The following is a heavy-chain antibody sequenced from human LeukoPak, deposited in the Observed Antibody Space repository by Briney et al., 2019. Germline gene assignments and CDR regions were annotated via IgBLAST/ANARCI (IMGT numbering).Heavy chain of an antibody. CDR1: GASIDNYY. Sequence: SSETLSLTCTVFGASIDNYYWDWTRQSPGKGLEWIACISNSGSTKYNPSLTDRVTMSVDRSKNQVSLRLRSVTAADTGVYYCTKGYYEPFDKWGQGTLVTVSS. CDR2: ISNSGST. V-gene: IGHV4-59*13. CDR3: TKGYYEPFDK. J-gene: IGHJ4*02. D-gene: IGHD3-22*01.